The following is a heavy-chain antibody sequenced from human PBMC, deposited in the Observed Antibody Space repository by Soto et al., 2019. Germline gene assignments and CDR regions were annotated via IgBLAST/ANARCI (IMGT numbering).Heavy chain of an antibody. D-gene: IGHD6-19*01. Sequence: ASVKVSCKASGYTFTSYYMHWVRQAPGRGLEWMGIINPSGGSTSYAQKFQGRVTMTRDTSTSTVYMELSSLRSEDTAAYYCARRWYSSGWCAGGFHIWGQGTMVTV. J-gene: IGHJ3*02. CDR3: ARRWYSSGWCAGGFHI. V-gene: IGHV1-46*01. CDR1: GYTFTSYY. CDR2: INPSGGST.